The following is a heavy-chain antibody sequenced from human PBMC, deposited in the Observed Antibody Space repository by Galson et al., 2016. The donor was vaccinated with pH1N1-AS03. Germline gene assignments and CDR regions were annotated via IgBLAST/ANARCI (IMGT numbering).Heavy chain of an antibody. CDR2: ISTYNGNT. CDR1: DYAFG. V-gene: IGHV1-18*01. CDR3: GGGTSDAFDI. J-gene: IGHJ3*02. Sequence: QSGAEVKEPGASVKVSCKASDYAFGIGWVRQAPGQGLEWMGWISTYNGNTKYAKKFQGSVTMTTDTSTSTAYMELRNLRSDDTAVYYRGGGTSDAFDIWGQGTMVIVSS. D-gene: IGHD1-1*01.